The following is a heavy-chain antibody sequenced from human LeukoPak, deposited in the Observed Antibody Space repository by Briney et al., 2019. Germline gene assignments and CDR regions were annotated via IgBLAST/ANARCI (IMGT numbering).Heavy chain of an antibody. J-gene: IGHJ4*02. CDR3: ARDGYYDSSGPYYFDY. V-gene: IGHV1-18*01. Sequence: ASVKVSCKASGYTFTSYGISWVRQAPGQGLEWMGWISAYNGDTNYVQKFLGRVTMTTDTSTSIAYMGLRSLRSDDTAVYYCARDGYYDSSGPYYFDYWGQGTLVTVSS. D-gene: IGHD3-22*01. CDR1: GYTFTSYG. CDR2: ISAYNGDT.